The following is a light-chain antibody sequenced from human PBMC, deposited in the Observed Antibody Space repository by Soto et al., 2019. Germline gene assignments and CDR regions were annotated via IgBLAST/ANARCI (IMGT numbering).Light chain of an antibody. Sequence: DIQMTQSPSTLSASVGDRVTITCRASQTIRSYLNWYQQKLGKAPKLLIYATSSLQTGVPSRFSGSGSGTDFTLTIRSLQPEDVATYYCHQSYSTPLTFGGGTKV. CDR1: QTIRSY. CDR3: HQSYSTPLT. V-gene: IGKV1-39*01. CDR2: ATS. J-gene: IGKJ4*01.